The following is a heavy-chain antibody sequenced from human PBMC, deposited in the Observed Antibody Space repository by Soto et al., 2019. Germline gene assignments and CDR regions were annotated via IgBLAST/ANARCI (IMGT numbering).Heavy chain of an antibody. D-gene: IGHD5-12*01. Sequence: SETLSLTCNVSGGSIDSASYYWSWIRQPPGKGLEWIGYIFHSGSTNYNPSLKSRVTISLDMSKNQFSLNLRSVIAADTAVYYCARTRGYSGYDFDYWGQGILVTVSS. CDR2: IFHSGST. CDR1: GGSIDSASYY. V-gene: IGHV4-61*01. J-gene: IGHJ4*02. CDR3: ARTRGYSGYDFDY.